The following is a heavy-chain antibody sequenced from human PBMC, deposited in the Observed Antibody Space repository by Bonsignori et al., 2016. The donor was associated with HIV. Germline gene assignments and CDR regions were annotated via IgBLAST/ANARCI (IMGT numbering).Heavy chain of an antibody. J-gene: IGHJ4*02. D-gene: IGHD6-19*01. CDR3: ARSRLSAWYGEGY. Sequence: RQAPGKGLEWIGCFFHSGSTHHNPSLKSRVTISVDTSKNQFSLKLTSVTAADTAVYYCARSRLSAWYGEGYWGQGTLVTVSS. V-gene: IGHV4-59*01. CDR2: FFHSGST.